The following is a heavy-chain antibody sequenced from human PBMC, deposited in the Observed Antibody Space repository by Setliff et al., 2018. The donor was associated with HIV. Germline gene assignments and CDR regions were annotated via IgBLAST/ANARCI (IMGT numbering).Heavy chain of an antibody. CDR3: ARLSGDYYYFDY. D-gene: IGHD2-21*02. CDR2: IYTRGST. V-gene: IGHV4-4*09. Sequence: KPSETLSLTCTVSGGSISSYYWSWIRQPPGKGLEWIGYIYTRGSTNYNPSLKSRVTISLDTSKNQFSLKLTSVTAADTAVYYCARLSGDYYYFDYWGQGTLVTVSS. CDR1: GGSISSYY. J-gene: IGHJ4*02.